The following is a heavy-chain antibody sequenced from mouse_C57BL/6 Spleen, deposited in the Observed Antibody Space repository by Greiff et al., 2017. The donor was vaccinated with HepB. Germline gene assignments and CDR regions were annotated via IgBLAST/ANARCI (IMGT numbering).Heavy chain of an antibody. CDR2: IHPNSGST. CDR3: ARSSIYDGYLAGFAY. CDR1: GYTFTSYW. J-gene: IGHJ3*01. V-gene: IGHV1-64*01. Sequence: QVQLQQSGAELVKPGASVKLSCKASGYTFTSYWMHWVKQRPGQGLEWIGMIHPNSGSTNYNEKFKSKATLTVDKSSSTAYMQLSSLTSEDSAVYYCARSSIYDGYLAGFAYWGQGTLVTVSA. D-gene: IGHD2-3*01.